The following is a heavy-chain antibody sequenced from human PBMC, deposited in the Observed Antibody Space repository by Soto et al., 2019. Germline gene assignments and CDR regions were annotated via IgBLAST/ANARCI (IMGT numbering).Heavy chain of an antibody. CDR1: GFTFDDFA. Sequence: EVQLVESGGGLVQPGRSLRLSCAASGFTFDDFAMHWVRQAPGKGLKWVSGISWNSVMIGYADSVKGRFTISRDNAKNSLYLQMNSLRAEDTALYFCAKDNRADRGAFDYWGQGTLVSVFS. D-gene: IGHD3-10*01. V-gene: IGHV3-9*01. CDR3: AKDNRADRGAFDY. J-gene: IGHJ4*02. CDR2: ISWNSVMI.